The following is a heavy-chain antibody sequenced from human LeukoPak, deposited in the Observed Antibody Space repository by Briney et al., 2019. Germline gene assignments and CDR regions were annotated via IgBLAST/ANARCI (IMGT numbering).Heavy chain of an antibody. V-gene: IGHV3-30*18. CDR2: ISYDGSNK. J-gene: IGHJ4*02. CDR3: AKGSEGRYFDWLLGMDY. CDR1: GFTFSSYG. D-gene: IGHD3-9*01. Sequence: GGSLRLSCAAPGFTFSSYGMHWVRQAAGKGLEWVAVISYDGSNKYYADSVKGRFTISRDNSKNTLYLQMNSLRAEDTAVYYWAKGSEGRYFDWLLGMDYWGQGTLVTVAS.